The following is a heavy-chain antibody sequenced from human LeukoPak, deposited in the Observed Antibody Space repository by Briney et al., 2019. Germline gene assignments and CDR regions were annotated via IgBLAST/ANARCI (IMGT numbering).Heavy chain of an antibody. V-gene: IGHV4-59*12. CDR1: GGSISTYY. CDR3: ARGPAPEEYSSSHDPWYFDY. Sequence: SETLSLTCTVSGGSISTYYWSWIRQPPGKGLEWIGYVYYSGSTNYNPSLKSRVTISVDTSKNQFSLKLNSVTAADTAVYYCARGPAPEEYSSSHDPWYFDYWGQGTLVTVSS. D-gene: IGHD6-6*01. CDR2: VYYSGST. J-gene: IGHJ4*02.